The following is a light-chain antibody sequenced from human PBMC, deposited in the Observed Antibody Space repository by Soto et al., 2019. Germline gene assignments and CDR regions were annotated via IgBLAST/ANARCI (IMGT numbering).Light chain of an antibody. J-gene: IGLJ1*01. CDR1: SSNIGAGYD. Sequence: QSVLTQPPSVSGAPGQRVTISCTGSSSNIGAGYDVHWYQQLPGTAPKLLIYGNNNRPSGVSDRFSGSKSGTSASLAITGLQAEDEADYYCQSHDSTLSAYVFGSGTKLTVL. V-gene: IGLV1-40*01. CDR2: GNN. CDR3: QSHDSTLSAYV.